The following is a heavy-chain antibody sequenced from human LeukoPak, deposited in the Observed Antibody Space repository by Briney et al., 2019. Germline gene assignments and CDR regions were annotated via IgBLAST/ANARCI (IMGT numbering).Heavy chain of an antibody. J-gene: IGHJ4*02. D-gene: IGHD6-13*01. CDR1: GYTFTRYD. V-gene: IGHV1-8*01. CDR3: AREFQYSSSWYSDY. Sequence: ASVKVSCKASGYTFTRYDSNGVRQATGQGLEWMGWMNPNSGNTGYAQKFQGRVTMTRNTSISTAYMELSRLRSEDTAVYYCAREFQYSSSWYSDYWGQGTLVTVSS. CDR2: MNPNSGNT.